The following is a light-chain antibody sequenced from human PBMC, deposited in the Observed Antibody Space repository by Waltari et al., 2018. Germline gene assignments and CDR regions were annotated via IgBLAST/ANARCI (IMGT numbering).Light chain of an antibody. CDR3: SSYTSSSTLV. CDR2: DVS. J-gene: IGLJ2*01. Sequence: QSALTQPAPVSGSPGQLITISCTVTSSDVGGYNYVSWYQPHPGKAPKLMIYDVSTRPSGVSNRFSGSKSGNTASLTISGLQAEDEADYYCSSYTSSSTLVFGGGTKLTVL. V-gene: IGLV2-14*01. CDR1: SSDVGGYNY.